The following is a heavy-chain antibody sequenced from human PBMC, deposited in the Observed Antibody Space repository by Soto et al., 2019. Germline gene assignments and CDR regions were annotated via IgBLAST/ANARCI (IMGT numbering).Heavy chain of an antibody. CDR2: IYPGDSDA. CDR3: ARQGDMAATTADAFDI. CDR1: VRTFINHW. V-gene: IGHV5-51*01. D-gene: IGHD6-19*01. J-gene: IGHJ3*02. Sequence: EVQLVQSGAEVKKPGESLKISCKVSVRTFINHWIAWVRQMPGKGLEWMGIIYPGDSDARYSPSFAGQVTISVDKSITTAYLPWSSMEASDSAVYYCARQGDMAATTADAFDIWGQGTLVTVAS.